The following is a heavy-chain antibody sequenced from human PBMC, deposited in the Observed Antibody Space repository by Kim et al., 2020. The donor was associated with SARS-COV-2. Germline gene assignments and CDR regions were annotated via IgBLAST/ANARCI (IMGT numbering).Heavy chain of an antibody. V-gene: IGHV1-69*13. CDR3: ARGKYRHGLPTYGMDV. CDR2: IIPIFGTA. D-gene: IGHD6-6*01. CDR1: GGTFSSYA. J-gene: IGHJ6*02. Sequence: SVKVSCKASGGTFSSYAISWVRQAPGQGLEWMGGIIPIFGTANYAQKFQGRVTITADESTSTAYMELSSLRSEDTAVYYCARGKYRHGLPTYGMDVWGQGTTVTVSS.